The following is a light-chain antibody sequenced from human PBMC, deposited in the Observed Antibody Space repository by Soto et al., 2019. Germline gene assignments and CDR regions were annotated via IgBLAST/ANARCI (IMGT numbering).Light chain of an antibody. CDR2: AAS. CDR1: QSISSY. Sequence: DIQMTQSPSSLSASVGDRVTITCRASQSISSYLNWYQQKPGKAPNLLIYAASSLQSGVPSRFNCHGSWKDFTLTISSLQPEDFATYYCQQSYTTPRTFGQGTKVEIK. J-gene: IGKJ1*01. CDR3: QQSYTTPRT. V-gene: IGKV1-39*01.